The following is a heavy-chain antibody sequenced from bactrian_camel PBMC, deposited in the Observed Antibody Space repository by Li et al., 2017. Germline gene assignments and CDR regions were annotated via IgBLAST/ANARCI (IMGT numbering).Heavy chain of an antibody. CDR1: PYTKRC. CDR3: AAESEWVGYGVECLDYDYHS. Sequence: HVQLVESGGGSVQAGGSLRLACTASPYTKRCMGWFRQFPGKEREAVASIDAGGSTRHAVSVDGRFTISKDNAKNTLYLQMNSLKPEDTATYYCAAESEWVGYGVECLDYDYHSWSQGTQVTVS. CDR2: IDAGGST. V-gene: IGHV3S53*01. J-gene: IGHJ4*01. D-gene: IGHD3*01.